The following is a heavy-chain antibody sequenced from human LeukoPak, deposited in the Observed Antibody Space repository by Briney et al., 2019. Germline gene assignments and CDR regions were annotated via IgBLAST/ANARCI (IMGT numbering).Heavy chain of an antibody. CDR3: AKGISLWFGEFVA. CDR2: ISGSGGST. J-gene: IGHJ5*02. V-gene: IGHV3-23*01. Sequence: RGSLRLSCAASGFTFSSYAMSWVRQAPGKGLEWVSAISGSGGSTYYADSVKGRFTISRDNSKNTLYLQMNSLRAEDTAVYYCAKGISLWFGEFVAWGQGTLVTVSS. CDR1: GFTFSSYA. D-gene: IGHD3-10*01.